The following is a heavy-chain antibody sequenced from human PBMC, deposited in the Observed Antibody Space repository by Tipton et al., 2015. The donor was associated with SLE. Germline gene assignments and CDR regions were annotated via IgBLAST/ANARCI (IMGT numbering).Heavy chain of an antibody. D-gene: IGHD4-11*01. Sequence: TLSLTCTVSGGSISSVTYYWTWIRQHPGKGLEWIGYIYFTGRTYYNPSLKSRLTISLDTSKHQFSLKMSSVTAADTAVYYCARVKDYHLWVDPWGQGTLVTVSS. CDR2: IYFTGRT. J-gene: IGHJ5*02. CDR1: GGSISSVTYY. CDR3: ARVKDYHLWVDP. V-gene: IGHV4-31*03.